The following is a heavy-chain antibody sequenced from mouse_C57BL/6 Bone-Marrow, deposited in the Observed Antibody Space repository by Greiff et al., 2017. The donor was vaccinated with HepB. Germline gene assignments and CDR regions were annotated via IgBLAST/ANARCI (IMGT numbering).Heavy chain of an antibody. J-gene: IGHJ2*01. CDR3: ARSGYYGSSYVFDY. Sequence: VQLQQSGAELVMPGASVKLSCKASGYTFTSYWMHWVKQRPGQGLEWIGEIDPSDSYTNYNQKFKGKSTLTVDKSSSTAYMQLSSLTSEDSAVYYCARSGYYGSSYVFDYWGQGTTLTVSS. D-gene: IGHD1-1*01. V-gene: IGHV1-69*01. CDR2: IDPSDSYT. CDR1: GYTFTSYW.